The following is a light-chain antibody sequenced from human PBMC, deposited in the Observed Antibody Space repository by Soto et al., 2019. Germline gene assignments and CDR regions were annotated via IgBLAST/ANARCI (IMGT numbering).Light chain of an antibody. V-gene: IGKV1-9*01. J-gene: IGKJ5*01. CDR3: PQLFDSPIP. CDR1: QVISTS. Sequence: GESVTITCRASQVISTSLAWYQVKPGKAPKLLIYAASTLESGVPSRFSATVSGTEFSLTITSLQPEDFATYYCPQLFDSPIPSGQGTRLAI. CDR2: AAS.